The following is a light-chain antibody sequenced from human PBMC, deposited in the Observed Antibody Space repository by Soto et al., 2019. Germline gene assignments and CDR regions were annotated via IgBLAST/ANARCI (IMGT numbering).Light chain of an antibody. CDR3: QQYNNWPPT. CDR2: GAY. CDR1: QSVSSSY. V-gene: IGKV3-20*01. J-gene: IGKJ1*01. Sequence: EIVLTQSPGTLSLSPGERATLSCRASQSVSSSYLAWYQQKPGQAPRLLIYGAYNRATGIQDRFSGSGSGTDFTLTISRLEPEDFAVYYCQQYNNWPPTFGQGTKVDI.